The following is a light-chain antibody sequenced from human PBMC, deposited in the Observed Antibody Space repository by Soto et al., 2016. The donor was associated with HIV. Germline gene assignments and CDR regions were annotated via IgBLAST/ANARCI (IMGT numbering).Light chain of an antibody. J-gene: IGKJ2*01. CDR1: QSISSW. Sequence: DIQMTQSPSTLSASVGDRVTITCRASQSISSWLAWYQQKPGKAPKLLISKASSLESGVPSRFSGSGFGTEFTLTISSLQPDDFATYYCQQYNNYNTFGQGTKLEV. V-gene: IGKV1-5*03. CDR3: QQYNNYNT. CDR2: KAS.